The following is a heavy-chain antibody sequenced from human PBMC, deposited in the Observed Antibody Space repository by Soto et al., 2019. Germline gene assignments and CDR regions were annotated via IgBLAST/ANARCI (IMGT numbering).Heavy chain of an antibody. V-gene: IGHV5-51*01. CDR3: AKSGVLEI. D-gene: IGHD3-10*01. CDR1: GYNFSSQW. CDR2: VYPGDAET. Sequence: PGESLKISCKGSGYNFSSQWIAWVRQKPGKGLEWMGIVYPGDAETRYSPSFQGQVTMSADKSIDTAYLQWSSLKASYTSIYYCAKSGVLEIWVQGTMVTVSS. J-gene: IGHJ3*02.